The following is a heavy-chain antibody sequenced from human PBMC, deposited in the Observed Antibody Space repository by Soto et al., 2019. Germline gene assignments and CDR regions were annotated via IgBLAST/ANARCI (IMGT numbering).Heavy chain of an antibody. CDR2: INHSGST. D-gene: IGHD6-13*01. V-gene: IGHV4-34*01. J-gene: IGHJ6*02. CDR1: GGSFSGYY. Sequence: SETLSLTCAVYGGSFSGYYWSWIRQPPGKGLEWIGEINHSGSTNYNPSLKSRVTISVDTSKNQLSLKLSSVTAADTAVYYCARVARIAAAGTFYYGMDVWGQGTTVTVSS. CDR3: ARVARIAAAGTFYYGMDV.